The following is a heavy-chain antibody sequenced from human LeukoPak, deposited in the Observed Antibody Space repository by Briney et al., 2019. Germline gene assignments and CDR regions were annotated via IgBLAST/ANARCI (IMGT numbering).Heavy chain of an antibody. D-gene: IGHD3-22*01. Sequence: GGSLKISCKGSGYSFTSYWIGWVRQMPGKGLEWMGIIYPGDSDTRYSPSFQGQVTISADKSISTAYLQWSSLKASDTAMYYCARLLQYYYDSSGSKLNWFDPWGQGTLVTVSS. J-gene: IGHJ5*02. CDR3: ARLLQYYYDSSGSKLNWFDP. V-gene: IGHV5-51*01. CDR1: GYSFTSYW. CDR2: IYPGDSDT.